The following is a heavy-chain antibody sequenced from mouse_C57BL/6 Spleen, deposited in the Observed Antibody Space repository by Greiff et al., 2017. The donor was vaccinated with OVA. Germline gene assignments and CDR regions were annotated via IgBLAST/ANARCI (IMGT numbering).Heavy chain of an antibody. J-gene: IGHJ2*01. CDR3: ARDYYGVYNLDY. CDR1: GYTFTDYY. D-gene: IGHD1-1*01. Sequence: EVQLQQSGPELVKPGASVKISCKASGYTFTDYYMNWVKQSHGKSLEWIGDINPNNGGTSYNQKFKGKATLTVDKSSSTAYMELRSLTSEDSAVYYCARDYYGVYNLDYWGKGTTLTVSS. V-gene: IGHV1-26*01. CDR2: INPNNGGT.